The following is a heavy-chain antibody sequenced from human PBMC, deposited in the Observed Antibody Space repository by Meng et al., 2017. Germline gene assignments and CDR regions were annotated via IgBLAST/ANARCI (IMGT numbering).Heavy chain of an antibody. CDR3: ARDRGGYCSGGSCYSEDNWFDP. V-gene: IGHV1-69*13. D-gene: IGHD2-15*01. CDR1: GGTFSSYA. Sequence: SVKVSCKASGGTFSSYAISWVRQAPGQGLELMGGIIPIFGTANYAQKFQGRVTITADESTSTAYMELSSLRSEDTAVYYCARDRGGYCSGGSCYSEDNWFDPWGQGTLVTVSS. J-gene: IGHJ5*02. CDR2: IIPIFGTA.